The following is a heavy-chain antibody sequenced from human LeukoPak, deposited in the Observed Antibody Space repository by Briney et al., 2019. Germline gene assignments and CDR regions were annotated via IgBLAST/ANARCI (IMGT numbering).Heavy chain of an antibody. J-gene: IGHJ6*02. Sequence: SETLSLTCTVSGGSISSGDYYWSWIRQPPGKGLEWIGYIYYSGSTYYNPSLKSRVTISVDTSKNQFSLKLSSVTAADTAVYYCARTHIKVRGVRDYYYGMDVSGQGTTVTVSS. CDR1: GGSISSGDYY. V-gene: IGHV4-30-4*01. CDR2: IYYSGST. CDR3: ARTHIKVRGVRDYYYGMDV. D-gene: IGHD3-10*01.